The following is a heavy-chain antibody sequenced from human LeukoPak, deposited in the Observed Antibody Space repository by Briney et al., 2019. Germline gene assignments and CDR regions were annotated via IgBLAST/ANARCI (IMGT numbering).Heavy chain of an antibody. Sequence: PGGSLRLSCAASGFTFSSYAMHWVRQAPGKGLEWVALISYDGSNKYYADSVKGRFTISRDNSKNTLYLQMNSLRAEDTAVYYCASGPAKYSGRRFDYWGQGTLVTVSS. CDR2: ISYDGSNK. CDR1: GFTFSSYA. V-gene: IGHV3-30-3*02. J-gene: IGHJ4*02. D-gene: IGHD1-14*01. CDR3: ASGPAKYSGRRFDY.